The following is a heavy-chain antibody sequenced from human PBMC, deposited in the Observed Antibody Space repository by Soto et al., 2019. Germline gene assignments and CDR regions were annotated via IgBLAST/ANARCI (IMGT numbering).Heavy chain of an antibody. D-gene: IGHD6-19*01. CDR3: ARVLYSSGWYGDYYYGMDV. CDR2: IYHSGST. CDR1: GGSISSGGYS. V-gene: IGHV4-30-2*01. J-gene: IGHJ6*02. Sequence: SETLSLTCAVSGGSISSGGYSWSWIRQPPGKGLEWIGYIYHSGSTYYNPSLKSRVTTSIDTSRNQFSLKLASVTAADTAVYYCARVLYSSGWYGDYYYGMDVWGQGTTVTVSS.